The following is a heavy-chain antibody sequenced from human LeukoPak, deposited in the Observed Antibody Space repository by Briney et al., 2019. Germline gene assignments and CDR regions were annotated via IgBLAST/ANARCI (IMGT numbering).Heavy chain of an antibody. V-gene: IGHV4-34*12. CDR1: SDSLSSYY. CDR2: IIHDGRV. CDR3: VTVLIPAES. D-gene: IGHD2-21*01. J-gene: IGHJ5*02. Sequence: PSETLSLTCAVYSDSLSSYYRSWIRQPPGKGLEWIGKIIHDGRVTYNASLGTRVSISADTSKNHFTLELKSVTATDTAIYYCVTVLIPAESWGQGTLVTVSS.